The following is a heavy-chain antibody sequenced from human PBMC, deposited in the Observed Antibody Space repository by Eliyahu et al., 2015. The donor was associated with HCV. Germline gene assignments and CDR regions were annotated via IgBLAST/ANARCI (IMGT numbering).Heavy chain of an antibody. D-gene: IGHD2-21*01. CDR1: GFTSNDYP. V-gene: IGHV3-9*02. J-gene: IGHJ6*02. Sequence: EAQLVESGGGLVQPGRSRRLSCVGSGFTSNDYPMHWVRQVPGKGLEWVAGXSWNSGSIGYADSVKGRFTISRDNAKNSLYLEMNSLRVEDTALYYCAKVAYGMDVWGQGTTVTVSS. CDR2: XSWNSGSI. CDR3: AKVAYGMDV.